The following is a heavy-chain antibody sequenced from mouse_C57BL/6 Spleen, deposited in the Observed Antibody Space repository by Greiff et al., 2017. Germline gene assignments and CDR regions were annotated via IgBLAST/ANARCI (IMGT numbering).Heavy chain of an antibody. J-gene: IGHJ2*01. CDR2: ISSGSSTI. CDR3: ARTHYGSSLYFDY. CDR1: GFTFSDYG. D-gene: IGHD1-1*01. V-gene: IGHV5-17*01. Sequence: EVNVVESGGGLVKPGGSLKLSCAASGFTFSDYGMHWVRQAPEKGLEWVAYISSGSSTIYYADTVKGRFTISRDNAKNTLFLQMTSLRSEDTAMYYCARTHYGSSLYFDYWGQGTTLTVSS.